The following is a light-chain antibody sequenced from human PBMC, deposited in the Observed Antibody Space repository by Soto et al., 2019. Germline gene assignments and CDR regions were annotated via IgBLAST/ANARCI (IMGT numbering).Light chain of an antibody. CDR1: QSVSSY. CDR2: DAS. V-gene: IGKV3-11*01. J-gene: IGKJ2*01. Sequence: EIELTQSPSTLSLSPGERATLSCRASQSVSSYLAWYQQKLGQAPRLLIYDASNRATGIPARFSGSGSGTEFTLTISSLDPEDFAVYYCQQRSNWPRTFGQGTKLEIK. CDR3: QQRSNWPRT.